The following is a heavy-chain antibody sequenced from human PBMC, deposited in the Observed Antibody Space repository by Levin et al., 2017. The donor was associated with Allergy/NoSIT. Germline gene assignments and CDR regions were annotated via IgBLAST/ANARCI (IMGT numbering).Heavy chain of an antibody. CDR2: INPSGGST. Sequence: GESLKISCKASGYTFTSYYMHWVRQAPGQGLEWMGIINPSGGSTSYAQKFQGRVTMTRDTSTSTVYMELSSLRSEDTAVYYCARGLLWFGEPHYYMDVWGKGTTVTVSS. D-gene: IGHD3-10*01. J-gene: IGHJ6*03. V-gene: IGHV1-46*03. CDR3: ARGLLWFGEPHYYMDV. CDR1: GYTFTSYY.